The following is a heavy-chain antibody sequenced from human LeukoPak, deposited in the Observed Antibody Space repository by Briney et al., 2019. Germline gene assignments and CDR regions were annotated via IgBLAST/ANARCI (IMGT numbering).Heavy chain of an antibody. CDR1: GFTFSSYG. Sequence: GGSLRLSCAASGFTFSSYGMHWVRQAPGKGLEWVAVISYDGSNTYYADSVKGRFTISRDNSKNTLYLQMNSLRAEDTAVYYCAKDLELKTGYGDYRLSYYYYGMDVWGQGTTVTVSS. CDR3: AKDLELKTGYGDYRLSYYYYGMDV. D-gene: IGHD4-17*01. J-gene: IGHJ6*02. V-gene: IGHV3-30*18. CDR2: ISYDGSNT.